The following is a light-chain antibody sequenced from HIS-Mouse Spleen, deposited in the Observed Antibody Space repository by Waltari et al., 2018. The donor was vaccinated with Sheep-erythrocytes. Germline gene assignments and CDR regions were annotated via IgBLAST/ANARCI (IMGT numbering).Light chain of an antibody. V-gene: IGLV3-1*01. CDR3: QAWDSSTAV. J-gene: IGLJ2*01. CDR1: KLGDKY. CDR2: QVS. Sequence: SYELTQPPSGSVSPAQTASITCSGDKLGDKYAYWYQQKPGQSPVLVIYQVSKRPSGIPEGFSASNSGNTATLTISGTQAMDEADYYGQAWDSSTAVFGGGTKLSVL.